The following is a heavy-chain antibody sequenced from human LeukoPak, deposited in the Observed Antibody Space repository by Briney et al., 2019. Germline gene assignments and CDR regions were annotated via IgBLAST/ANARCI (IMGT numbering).Heavy chain of an antibody. CDR3: ASRDGYNKTFDY. CDR2: INHSGNT. V-gene: IGHV4-34*01. CDR1: GGSFSGYY. J-gene: IGHJ4*02. Sequence: SETLSLTCAVYGGSFSGYYWSWIRQPPGKGLEWIGEINHSGNTNYNPSLRSRVTISMDTSTDQFSLKMNSVTAADTAVYYCASRDGYNKTFDYWGQGTLVTVSS. D-gene: IGHD5-12*01.